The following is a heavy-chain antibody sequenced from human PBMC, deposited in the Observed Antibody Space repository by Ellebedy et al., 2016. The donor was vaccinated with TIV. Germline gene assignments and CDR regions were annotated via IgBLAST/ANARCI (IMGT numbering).Heavy chain of an antibody. D-gene: IGHD3-10*01. J-gene: IGHJ4*02. V-gene: IGHV3-21*01. Sequence: GGSLRLSCEDSGSTFGTYTMNWVRQFPGKGLEWIASIDPSGSSIYQPESLRGRFTISRDNTKSLLYLQMRSLRVEDTAVYYCATEFYYRSSYWGQGSLVTVSS. CDR2: IDPSGSSI. CDR1: GSTFGTYT. CDR3: ATEFYYRSSY.